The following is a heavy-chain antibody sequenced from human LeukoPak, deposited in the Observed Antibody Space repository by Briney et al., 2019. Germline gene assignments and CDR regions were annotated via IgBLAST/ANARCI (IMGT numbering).Heavy chain of an antibody. V-gene: IGHV3-21*01. Sequence: GGSLRLSCAASGFTFSSYSMNWVRQAPGKGLEWVSSISSSSSYIYYADSVKGRFTISRDNSKNTLYLQMNSLRAEDTAVYYCANPYSYGSFDPWGQGTLVTVSS. CDR1: GFTFSSYS. J-gene: IGHJ5*02. CDR3: ANPYSYGSFDP. CDR2: ISSSSSYI. D-gene: IGHD5-18*01.